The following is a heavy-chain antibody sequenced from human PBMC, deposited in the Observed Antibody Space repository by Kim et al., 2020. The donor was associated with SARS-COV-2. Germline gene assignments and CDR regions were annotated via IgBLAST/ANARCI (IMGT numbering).Heavy chain of an antibody. Sequence: GGSLRLSCAASGFTFGNYGMHWVRQAPGKGLEWVSSISGDGNNKHYPDSVEGRFTVSRDNSKNTLYLRMNSLRVEDTAVYYCAIRNFYGSGTHGPGVWGQGTTVTVSS. J-gene: IGHJ6*02. CDR2: ISGDGNNK. CDR1: GFTFGNYG. D-gene: IGHD3-10*01. V-gene: IGHV3-33*05. CDR3: AIRNFYGSGTHGPGV.